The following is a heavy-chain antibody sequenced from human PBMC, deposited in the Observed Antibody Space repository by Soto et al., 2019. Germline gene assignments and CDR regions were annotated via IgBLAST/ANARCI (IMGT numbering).Heavy chain of an antibody. CDR2: INHSGIT. V-gene: IGHV4-34*01. Sequence: SETLSLTCAVYGGSFRGYFGSWIRQPPGKGLEWIGEINHSGITSYSPSLGSRVTTSVDTPKNQFSLKLSSVTAADTAVYYCARSVARDYFDYWGQGTLVTVSS. CDR3: ARSVARDYFDY. J-gene: IGHJ4*02. CDR1: GGSFRGYF. D-gene: IGHD6-19*01.